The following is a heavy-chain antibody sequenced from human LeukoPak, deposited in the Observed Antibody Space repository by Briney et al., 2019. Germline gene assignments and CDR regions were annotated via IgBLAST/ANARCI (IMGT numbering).Heavy chain of an antibody. D-gene: IGHD3-22*01. CDR1: GGTFISYT. V-gene: IGHV1-69*02. CDR3: ARALFYYDSSGYFFDY. Sequence: SVKVSCKASGGTFISYTISWVRQAPGQGLEWMGRIIPILGIANYAQKFQGRVTITADKSTSTAYMELSSLRSEDTAVYYCARALFYYDSSGYFFDYWGQGTLVTVSS. J-gene: IGHJ4*02. CDR2: IIPILGIA.